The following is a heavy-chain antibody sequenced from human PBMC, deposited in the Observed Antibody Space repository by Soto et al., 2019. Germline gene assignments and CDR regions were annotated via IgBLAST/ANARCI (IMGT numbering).Heavy chain of an antibody. CDR3: ARRYYDSSGYPPQGFYYFDY. CDR2: IYYSGST. D-gene: IGHD3-22*01. V-gene: IGHV4-30-4*01. J-gene: IGHJ4*02. CDR1: GCSISSGDYY. Sequence: PSETLSLTCPGSGCSISSGDYYWSWIRQPPGKGLEWIGYIYYSGSTYYNPSLKSRVTISVDTSKNQFSLKLSSVTAADTAVYYCARRYYDSSGYPPQGFYYFDYWGQGTLVTVSS.